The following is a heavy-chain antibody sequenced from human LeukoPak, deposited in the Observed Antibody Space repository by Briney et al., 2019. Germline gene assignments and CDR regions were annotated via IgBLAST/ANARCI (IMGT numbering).Heavy chain of an antibody. D-gene: IGHD2-2*01. J-gene: IGHJ5*02. CDR1: GGSISSYY. CDR3: ARSGYCSSTSCCFWFDP. CDR2: IYYSGST. Sequence: SETLSLTCTVSGGSISSYYWSWIRQPPGKGLEWIGYIYYSGSTNYNPSLKSRVTISVDTSKNQFSLKLSSVTAADTAVYYCARSGYCSSTSCCFWFDPWGQGTLVTVSS. V-gene: IGHV4-59*01.